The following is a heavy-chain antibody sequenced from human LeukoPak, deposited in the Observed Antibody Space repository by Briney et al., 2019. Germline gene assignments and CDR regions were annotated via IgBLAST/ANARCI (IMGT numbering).Heavy chain of an antibody. Sequence: PGGSLRLSCAASGFTFSSYAMSWVRQAPGKGLEWVSAISGSGGSTYYADSVKGRFTISRDNSKNTLYLQMNSLRAEDTAVYYRARQSNYYDSSGYYSPFDYWGQGTLVTVSS. CDR2: ISGSGGST. CDR1: GFTFSSYA. V-gene: IGHV3-23*01. D-gene: IGHD3-22*01. J-gene: IGHJ4*02. CDR3: ARQSNYYDSSGYYSPFDY.